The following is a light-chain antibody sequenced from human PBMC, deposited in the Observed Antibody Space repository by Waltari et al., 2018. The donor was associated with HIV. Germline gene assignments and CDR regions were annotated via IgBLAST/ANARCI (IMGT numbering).Light chain of an antibody. CDR3: CAYTRTYDV. CDR1: SNDFGVSNY. V-gene: IGLV2-11*01. CDR2: DVD. J-gene: IGLJ1*01. Sequence: HSALTQPRSFSGSPGQAVPISCPGASNDFGVSNYFPWYQQHPGKAPTLMIYDVDKRPSGVPDRFSGSKSGNTASLTISGLQAEDEADYYCCAYTRTYDVFGTGTQVTVL.